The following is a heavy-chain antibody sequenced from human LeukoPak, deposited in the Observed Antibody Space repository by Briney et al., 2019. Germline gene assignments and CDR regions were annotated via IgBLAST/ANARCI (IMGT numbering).Heavy chain of an antibody. J-gene: IGHJ4*02. CDR1: RFTFKSYG. Sequence: PGGSLRLSCAASRFTFKSYGMHWVRQAPGKGLEWVAVIWYDGSNKFYADSVKGRFTISRDNSKNTLYPQMNSLRAEDTAVYYCVRDRENSYFEYWGQGTPVTVSS. V-gene: IGHV3-33*01. CDR3: VRDRENSYFEY. D-gene: IGHD4-23*01. CDR2: IWYDGSNK.